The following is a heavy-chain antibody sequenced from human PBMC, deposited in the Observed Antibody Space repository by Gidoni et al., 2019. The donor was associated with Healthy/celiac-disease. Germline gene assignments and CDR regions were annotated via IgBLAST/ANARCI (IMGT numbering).Heavy chain of an antibody. Sequence: QVQLQQWGAGLLEPAETLSLTCAVYGGSFSGYYWSWLRQPPGKGLEWIGDINHSGSTNYTPSLKSRVTISVDTSKNQFSLKLSAVTAADTAVYYCARFRSGWPTAGYWGQGTLVTVSS. J-gene: IGHJ4*02. CDR1: GGSFSGYY. V-gene: IGHV4-34*01. CDR3: ARFRSGWPTAGY. CDR2: INHSGST. D-gene: IGHD6-19*01.